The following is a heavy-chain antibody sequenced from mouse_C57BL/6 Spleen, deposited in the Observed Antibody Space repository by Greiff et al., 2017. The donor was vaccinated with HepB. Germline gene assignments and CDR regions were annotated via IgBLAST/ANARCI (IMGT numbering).Heavy chain of an antibody. CDR3: AGYTYYFDY. Sequence: QVQLQQSGPELVKPGASVKISCKASGYAFSSSWMNWVKQRPGKGLEWIGRIYPGDGDTNYNGKFKGKATLTADKSSSTAYMQLSSLTSEDSAVYFCAGYTYYFDYWGQGTTLTVSS. J-gene: IGHJ2*01. V-gene: IGHV1-82*01. D-gene: IGHD2-2*01. CDR2: IYPGDGDT. CDR1: GYAFSSSW.